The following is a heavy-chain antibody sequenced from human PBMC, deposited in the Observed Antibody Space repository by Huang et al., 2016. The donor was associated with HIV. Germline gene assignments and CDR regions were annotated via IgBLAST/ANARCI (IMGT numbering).Heavy chain of an antibody. CDR1: GGTFKKYA. CDR3: AKVAAGQPFHFYYYMDA. J-gene: IGHJ6*03. V-gene: IGHV1-69*13. D-gene: IGHD3-3*02. Sequence: QVNLVQSGAGVRKPGSSVKVSCKASGGTFKKYAISWVRQAPGQGLEWMGASIPRYGSAEYAEKFQDRGTLTADGSTNTAYLELDRLTSEDTAVYYCAKVAAGQPFHFYYYMDAWGDGTTVIVSS. CDR2: SIPRYGSA.